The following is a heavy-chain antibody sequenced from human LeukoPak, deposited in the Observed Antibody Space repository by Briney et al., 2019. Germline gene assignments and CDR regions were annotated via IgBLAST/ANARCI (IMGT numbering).Heavy chain of an antibody. V-gene: IGHV4-38-2*02. J-gene: IGHJ3*02. CDR1: GYSISSGYY. CDR2: IYHSGST. CDR3: ARDRNYYDSSGYDAFDI. D-gene: IGHD3-22*01. Sequence: PSETLSLTCTVSGYSISSGYYWGWIRQPPGKGLEWIGSIYHSGSTYYNPSLKSRVTISVDTSKNQFSLKLSPVTAADTAVYYCARDRNYYDSSGYDAFDIWGQGTMVTVSS.